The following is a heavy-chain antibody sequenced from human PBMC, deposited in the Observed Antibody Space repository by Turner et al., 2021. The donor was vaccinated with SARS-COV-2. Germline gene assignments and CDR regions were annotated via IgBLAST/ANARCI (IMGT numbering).Heavy chain of an antibody. CDR3: ARNRYDFWSGYYYSWFDP. Sequence: QVQLHESGPGLVKPSETLSLTCTVSGGSISSYYWSWIRQPPGKGLEWIGYIYYSGSTNYNPSLKSRVTISVDTSKNQFSLKLSSVTAADTAVYYCARNRYDFWSGYYYSWFDPWGQGTLVTVFS. CDR2: IYYSGST. J-gene: IGHJ5*02. V-gene: IGHV4-59*01. D-gene: IGHD3-3*01. CDR1: GGSISSYY.